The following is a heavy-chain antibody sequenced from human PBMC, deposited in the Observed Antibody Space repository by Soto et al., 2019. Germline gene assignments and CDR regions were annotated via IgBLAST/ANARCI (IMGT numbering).Heavy chain of an antibody. D-gene: IGHD3-3*01. V-gene: IGHV4-34*01. CDR2: INHSGST. CDR1: GGSFSGYY. J-gene: IGHJ5*02. CDR3: AERRIFGVVIGFDP. Sequence: SETLSLTCAVYGGSFSGYYWSWIRQPPGKGLEWIGEINHSGSTNYNPSLKSRVTISVDTSKSQFSLKLSSVTAADTAVYYCAERRIFGVVIGFDPWGQGTLVTVSS.